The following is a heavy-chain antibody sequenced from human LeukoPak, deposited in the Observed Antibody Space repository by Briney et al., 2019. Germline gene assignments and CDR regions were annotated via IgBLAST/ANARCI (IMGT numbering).Heavy chain of an antibody. Sequence: PSETLSLTCAVYGGSFSGYYWSWLRQPPGKGLEWIGEINHSGSTNYNPSLKSRVTISVDTSKNQFSLKLSSVTAADTAVYYCAREDGYSYGSKYYYYYYMDVWGKGTTVTVSS. CDR2: INHSGST. J-gene: IGHJ6*03. CDR3: AREDGYSYGSKYYYYYYMDV. CDR1: GGSFSGYY. V-gene: IGHV4-34*01. D-gene: IGHD5-18*01.